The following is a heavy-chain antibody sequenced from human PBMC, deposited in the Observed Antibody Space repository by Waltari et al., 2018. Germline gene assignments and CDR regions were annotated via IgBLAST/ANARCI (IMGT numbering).Heavy chain of an antibody. CDR1: GGSISSGSYY. CDR3: ARADYDILTGYEY. J-gene: IGHJ4*02. CDR2: IYTSGST. V-gene: IGHV4-61*02. Sequence: QVQLQESGPGLVKPSQTLSLTCTVSGGSISSGSYYWSWIRQPAGKGLEWIGRIYTSGSTNYYPSLKSRGTISVDTSKNQFSLKLSSVTAADTAVYYCARADYDILTGYEYWGQGTLVTVSS. D-gene: IGHD3-9*01.